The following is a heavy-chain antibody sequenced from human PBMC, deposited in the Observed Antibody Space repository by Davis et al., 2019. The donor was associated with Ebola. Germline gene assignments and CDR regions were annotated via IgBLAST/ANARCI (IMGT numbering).Heavy chain of an antibody. V-gene: IGHV1-18*01. J-gene: IGHJ4*02. CDR3: ARDPTVTPLDY. CDR2: ISAYNGNT. CDR1: GYTFTSYG. D-gene: IGHD4-17*01. Sequence: ASVKVSCTASGYTFTSYGIRWVRQAPGQGLEWIGWISAYNGNTNYAQKLQVRVTMTTDTSTSTAYMGLRSLRSDDTAVYYCARDPTVTPLDYWGQGTLVTVSS.